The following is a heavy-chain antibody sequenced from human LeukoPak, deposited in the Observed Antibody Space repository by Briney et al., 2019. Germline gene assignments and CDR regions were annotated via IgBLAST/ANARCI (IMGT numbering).Heavy chain of an antibody. J-gene: IGHJ4*02. CDR2: ISSSSSYI. V-gene: IGHV3-21*01. Sequence: GGSLRLSCAASGFTFSSYSMNWVRQAPGKGLEWVSSISSSSSYIYYADSVKGRFTISRDNAKNSLYLQMNSLRAEDTAVYYCAREWFGERIFDYWGQGTLVTVSS. CDR3: AREWFGERIFDY. D-gene: IGHD3-10*01. CDR1: GFTFSSYS.